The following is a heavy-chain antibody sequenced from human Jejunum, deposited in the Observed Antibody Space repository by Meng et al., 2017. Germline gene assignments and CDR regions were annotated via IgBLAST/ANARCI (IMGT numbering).Heavy chain of an antibody. CDR1: GFTFTGHW. Sequence: VRRGEAEGGLAQPGGSLGLSCAGSGFTFTGHWMHWVRQGPGKGLVWVSRINPDGSNPTYADSVKGRFTISRDNAKNTVYLQMNSLRDEDTAVYYCTNDRLNHWGQGALVTVSS. V-gene: IGHV3-74*02. D-gene: IGHD1-1*01. J-gene: IGHJ1*01. CDR3: TNDRLNH. CDR2: INPDGSNP.